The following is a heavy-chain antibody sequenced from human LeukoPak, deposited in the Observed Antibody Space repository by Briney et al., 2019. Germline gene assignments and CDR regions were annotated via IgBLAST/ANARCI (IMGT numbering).Heavy chain of an antibody. CDR1: GFTFSSYG. CDR3: AKDLGSSWFNYYYYYGMDV. V-gene: IGHV3-30*02. J-gene: IGHJ6*02. Sequence: PGGSLRLSCAASGFTFSSYGMHWVRQAPGKGLEWVAFIRYDGSNKYYADSVKGRFTISRDNSKNTLYLQMNSLRAEDTAVYYCAKDLGSSWFNYYYYYGMDVWGQGTTVTVSS. CDR2: IRYDGSNK. D-gene: IGHD6-13*01.